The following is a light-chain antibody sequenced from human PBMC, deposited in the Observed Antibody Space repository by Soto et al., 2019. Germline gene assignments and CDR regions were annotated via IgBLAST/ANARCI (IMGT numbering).Light chain of an antibody. CDR1: SSDVGSYNL. CDR3: CSYAGGTSVV. CDR2: EDI. Sequence: QSALTQTASVSGSPGQSITISCTGTSSDVGSYNLVSWYQQHPGKAPKLMIYEDIERPSGVSNRFSGSKSGNTASLTISGLQTEDEADYYCCSYAGGTSVVFGGGTKVTVL. V-gene: IGLV2-23*01. J-gene: IGLJ2*01.